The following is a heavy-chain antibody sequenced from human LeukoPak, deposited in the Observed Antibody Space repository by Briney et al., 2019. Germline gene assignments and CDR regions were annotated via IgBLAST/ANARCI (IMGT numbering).Heavy chain of an antibody. D-gene: IGHD5-24*01. CDR1: GFTFSSYS. V-gene: IGHV3-21*01. CDR2: ISSSSSYI. CDR3: ARDRDGYNFRALDY. Sequence: GGSLRLSCAASGFTFSSYSMNWVRQAPGKGLEWVSSISSSSSYIYYADSVKGRFTISRDNAKNSLYLQMNSLRAEDTAVYYCARDRDGYNFRALDYWGQGTLVTVSS. J-gene: IGHJ4*02.